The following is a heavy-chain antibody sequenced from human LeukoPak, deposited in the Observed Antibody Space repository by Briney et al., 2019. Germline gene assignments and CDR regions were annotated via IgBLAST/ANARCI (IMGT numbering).Heavy chain of an antibody. Sequence: SETLSLTCAVYGGSFSGYYWSWIRQPPGKGLEWIGEINNSGSTNYNPSLKSRVTISVDTSKNQFSLKLSSVTAADTAVYYCASSYYDILTGYYSFDYWGQGSLVTVPS. CDR1: GGSFSGYY. D-gene: IGHD3-9*01. CDR3: ASSYYDILTGYYSFDY. V-gene: IGHV4-34*01. CDR2: INNSGST. J-gene: IGHJ4*02.